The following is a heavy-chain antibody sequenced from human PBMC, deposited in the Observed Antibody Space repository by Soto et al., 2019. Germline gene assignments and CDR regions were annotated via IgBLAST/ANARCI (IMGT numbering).Heavy chain of an antibody. D-gene: IGHD3-10*01. CDR1: GYTFTNYA. V-gene: IGHV1-8*02. CDR2: MNPNSGNT. Sequence: ASVKVSCKASGYTFTNYAVHWVRQAPGQRLEWMGWMNPNSGNTGYAQKFQGRVTMTRNKSTSTAYMELSSLRSEDTAVYYCARGLVKGPYDYWGQGTLVTVSS. CDR3: ARGLVKGPYDY. J-gene: IGHJ4*02.